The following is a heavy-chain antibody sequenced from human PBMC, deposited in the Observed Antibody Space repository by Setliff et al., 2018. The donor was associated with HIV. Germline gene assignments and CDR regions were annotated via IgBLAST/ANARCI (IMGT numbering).Heavy chain of an antibody. D-gene: IGHD1-7*01. V-gene: IGHV3-23*01. CDR3: VKDRDWNYVFDY. CDR1: GFTFSSYA. Sequence: PGGSLRLSCAASGFTFSSYAMSWVRQAPGKGLEWVSAIGPVGTSTYYADSVKGRFTISRDNSKNTLYLQMSSLRAEDTAVYYCVKDRDWNYVFDYWGQRTLVTVSS. J-gene: IGHJ4*02. CDR2: IGPVGTST.